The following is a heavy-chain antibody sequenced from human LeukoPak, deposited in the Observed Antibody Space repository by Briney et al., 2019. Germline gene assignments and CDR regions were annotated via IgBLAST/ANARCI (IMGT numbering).Heavy chain of an antibody. CDR2: ISYDGSNK. D-gene: IGHD2-2*01. V-gene: IGHV3-30*04. CDR1: GFTFSSYA. J-gene: IGHJ6*02. CDR3: AGDFNCSSTSCYYYYYYYGMDV. Sequence: GGSLRLSCAASGFTFSSYAMHWVRQAPGKGLEWVAVISYDGSNKYYADSVKGRFTISRDNSKNTLYLQMNSLRAEDTAVYYCAGDFNCSSTSCYYYYYYYGMDVWGQGTTVTVSS.